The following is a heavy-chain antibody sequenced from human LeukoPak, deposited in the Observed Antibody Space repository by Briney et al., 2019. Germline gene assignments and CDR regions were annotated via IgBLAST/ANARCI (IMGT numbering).Heavy chain of an antibody. J-gene: IGHJ4*02. Sequence: PSETLSLTCTVSGGSISSYYWSWIRQPPGKGLEWIGYIYYSGSTNYNPSLKSRVTISVDTSKNQFSLKLSSVTAADTAVYYCARHVRGYYWDYWGQGTLVTVSS. CDR2: IYYSGST. CDR1: GGSISSYY. V-gene: IGHV4-59*08. CDR3: ARHVRGYYWDY. D-gene: IGHD3-22*01.